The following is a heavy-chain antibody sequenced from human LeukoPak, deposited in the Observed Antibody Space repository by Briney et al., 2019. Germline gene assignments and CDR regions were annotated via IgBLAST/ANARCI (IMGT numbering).Heavy chain of an antibody. Sequence: GGSLRLSCAASGFTFSSYWMSWVRQAPGKGLEWVANIKQDGSEKYYVDSVKGRFTISRDNAKNSLYLQMNSLRAEDTAVYYCARDRPDIMIRGVPNWFDPWGQGTLVTVSS. V-gene: IGHV3-7*01. D-gene: IGHD3-10*01. J-gene: IGHJ5*02. CDR2: IKQDGSEK. CDR1: GFTFSSYW. CDR3: ARDRPDIMIRGVPNWFDP.